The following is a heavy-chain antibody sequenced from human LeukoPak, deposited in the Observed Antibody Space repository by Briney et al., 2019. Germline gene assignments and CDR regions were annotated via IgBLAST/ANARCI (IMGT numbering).Heavy chain of an antibody. CDR1: GVIISSYA. D-gene: IGHD2/OR15-2a*01. Sequence: GGSLRLSCAASGVIISSYAMSWVRQAPGKGLEWVSAINGRGDNTYYADFVKGRFTISRDNSKSTVYLQMNSLRTEDTAVYYCAKDRVSPGFNWFDPWGQGTLVSVSS. CDR2: INGRGDNT. J-gene: IGHJ5*02. CDR3: AKDRVSPGFNWFDP. V-gene: IGHV3-23*01.